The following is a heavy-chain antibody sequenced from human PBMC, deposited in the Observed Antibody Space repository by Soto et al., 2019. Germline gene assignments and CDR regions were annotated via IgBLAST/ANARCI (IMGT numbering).Heavy chain of an antibody. D-gene: IGHD1-26*01. J-gene: IGHJ6*02. V-gene: IGHV4-59*11. CDR1: GGSIISHY. Sequence: PSETLSLTCTVSGGSIISHYWSWGRQAPGKGLEWIGHIYYRGSTNYNPSLRSRSTISVDTSKNQFSLKLNSVTTADAAVYYCARDGREASGMDVWGQGTKVTVSS. CDR2: IYYRGST. CDR3: ARDGREASGMDV.